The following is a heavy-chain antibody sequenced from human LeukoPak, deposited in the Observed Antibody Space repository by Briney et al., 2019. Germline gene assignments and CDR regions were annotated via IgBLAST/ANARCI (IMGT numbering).Heavy chain of an antibody. J-gene: IGHJ3*02. Sequence: PSETLSLTCAVYGGSFSGYYWSWIRQPPGKGLEWIGEINHSGSTNYNPSLKSRVTISVDTSKNQFSLKLSSVTAADTAEYYCARARTALGAFDIWGQGTMVTVSS. D-gene: IGHD5-18*01. V-gene: IGHV4-34*01. CDR2: INHSGST. CDR3: ARARTALGAFDI. CDR1: GGSFSGYY.